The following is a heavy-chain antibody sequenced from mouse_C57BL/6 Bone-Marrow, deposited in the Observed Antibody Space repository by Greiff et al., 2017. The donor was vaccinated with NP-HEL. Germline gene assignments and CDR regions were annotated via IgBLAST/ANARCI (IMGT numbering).Heavy chain of an antibody. CDR2: IHPNRGST. D-gene: IGHD1-1*01. CDR1: GYTFTSYW. CDR3: ARQVPIYYYGNSLDY. V-gene: IGHV1-64*01. Sequence: QVQLQQPGAELVKPGASVKLSCNASGYTFTSYWLHWVKQRPGPGLEWIGMIHPNRGSTNYNEKFKSKATLTVDKSSSTYYMQLSSLTSEDSAVYYCARQVPIYYYGNSLDYWGQGTTLTVSS. J-gene: IGHJ2*01.